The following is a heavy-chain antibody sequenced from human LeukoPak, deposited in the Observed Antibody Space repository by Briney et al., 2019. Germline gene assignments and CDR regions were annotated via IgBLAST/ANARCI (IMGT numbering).Heavy chain of an antibody. Sequence: SGGSLRLSCAASGFTFSSYSMNWVRQAPGKGLEWVSSISSSSSYIYYADSVKGRFTISRDNSKNTLYLQMNSLRAEDTAVYFCAKAQRTIRQYFYDGMDVWGQGATVTVSS. J-gene: IGHJ6*02. CDR1: GFTFSSYS. CDR3: AKAQRTIRQYFYDGMDV. V-gene: IGHV3-21*04. D-gene: IGHD3-9*01. CDR2: ISSSSSYI.